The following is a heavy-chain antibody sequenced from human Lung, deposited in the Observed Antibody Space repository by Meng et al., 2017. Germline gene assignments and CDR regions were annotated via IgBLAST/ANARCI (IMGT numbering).Heavy chain of an antibody. CDR3: AKDSQSSSGWWYDY. J-gene: IGHJ4*02. Sequence: GESLKISCAASGFTLSSYAMSWARQAPGKGLEWVSSISDSGGSTNYADSVKGRFTISRDNSKNPLYLQMNSLRAEDTAVYYCAKDSQSSSGWWYDYWGQGTLVTVSS. D-gene: IGHD6-19*01. CDR1: GFTLSSYA. CDR2: ISDSGGST. V-gene: IGHV3-23*01.